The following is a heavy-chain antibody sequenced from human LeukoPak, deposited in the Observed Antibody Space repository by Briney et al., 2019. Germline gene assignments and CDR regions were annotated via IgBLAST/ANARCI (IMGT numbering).Heavy chain of an antibody. CDR3: AKEVRGDAFDI. D-gene: IGHD3-16*01. Sequence: PGGSLRLSCAASGFSFSSYSMNWVRQAPGKGLEWVSTIVGSGKSANYADSVKGRFTISRDNTKNTLFLQMNSLRAEDTAVYYCAKEVRGDAFDIWGQGTMVTVSS. J-gene: IGHJ3*02. V-gene: IGHV3-23*01. CDR1: GFSFSSYS. CDR2: IVGSGKSA.